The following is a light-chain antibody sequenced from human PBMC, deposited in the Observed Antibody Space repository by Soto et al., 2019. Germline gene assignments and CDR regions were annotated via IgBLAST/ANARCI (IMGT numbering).Light chain of an antibody. CDR1: SSNIGSNT. CDR2: SND. V-gene: IGLV1-44*01. Sequence: QSLMPQPPSSSGTPGQRVTISCSGSSSNIGSNTVNWYQQLPGTAPKLLLYSNDERPSGVPDRFSGSKSGTSASLAISGLQSEDEADYYCAAWDDSLNGYVFGTGTKV. J-gene: IGLJ1*01. CDR3: AAWDDSLNGYV.